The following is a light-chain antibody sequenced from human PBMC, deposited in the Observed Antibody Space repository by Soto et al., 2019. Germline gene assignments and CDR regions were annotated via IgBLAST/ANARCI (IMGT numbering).Light chain of an antibody. Sequence: QAVVTQPPSASGTPGQRVTISCSGSSSNIGSNTVNWYQQLPGTAPKLLIYSNNQRPSGAPARSSASSSNTSAPMTTSGLQEEDAAAYYCAEWDDSLNGVVFGGGTKLTVL. CDR2: SNN. V-gene: IGLV1-44*01. J-gene: IGLJ2*01. CDR1: SSNIGSNT. CDR3: AEWDDSLNGVV.